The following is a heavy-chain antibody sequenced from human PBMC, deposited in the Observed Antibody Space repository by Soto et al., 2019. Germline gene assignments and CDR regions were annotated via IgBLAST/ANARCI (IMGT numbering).Heavy chain of an antibody. CDR2: IIPLFGTA. CDR1: RGTFSTYA. CDR3: ARPKGSYSSGYYYFDY. D-gene: IGHD6-19*01. Sequence: QVQLVQSGAEVKQPGSSVKVSCKTSRGTFSTYAIYWVRQAPGQGLEWMGAIIPLFGTADYAQKFQGRVTITADESTSTASMELSSLRSEDTVVYYCARPKGSYSSGYYYFDYWGQGTLVTVSS. J-gene: IGHJ4*02. V-gene: IGHV1-69*01.